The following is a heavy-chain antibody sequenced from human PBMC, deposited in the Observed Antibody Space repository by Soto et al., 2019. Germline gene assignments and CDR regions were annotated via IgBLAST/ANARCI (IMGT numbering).Heavy chain of an antibody. CDR2: VYNSGST. CDR1: GGSISGYS. Sequence: SETLSLTCSVSGGSISGYSWSWIRQPPGKGLECVWYVYNSGSTNYNPSLKTRATISVDTSKNQFSLRLSSVTAADTAVYYCARAQYTSGWRIDYGGQGALVPVSS. CDR3: ARAQYTSGWRIDY. J-gene: IGHJ4*02. D-gene: IGHD6-19*01. V-gene: IGHV4-59*01.